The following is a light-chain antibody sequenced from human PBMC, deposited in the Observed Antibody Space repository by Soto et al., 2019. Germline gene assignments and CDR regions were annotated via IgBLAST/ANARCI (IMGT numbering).Light chain of an antibody. V-gene: IGKV3-20*01. CDR1: QSISSTY. CDR3: QQYGSSWT. CDR2: GAS. J-gene: IGKJ1*01. Sequence: IVLTQSPGTLSLSPGERATLSCRASQSISSTYIAWYQQKPGQAPRRLIHGASSRATGIPDRFSGSGSGADFTLTISRLEPEDSAVYFCQQYGSSWTFGQGTKVEIK.